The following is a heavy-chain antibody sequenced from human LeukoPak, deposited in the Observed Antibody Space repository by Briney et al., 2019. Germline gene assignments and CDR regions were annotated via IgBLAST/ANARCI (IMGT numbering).Heavy chain of an antibody. V-gene: IGHV4-59*01. CDR2: IYYSGST. D-gene: IGHD1-1*01. CDR1: GGSISSYY. CDR3: ARAQLNLLVDFGMDV. Sequence: SETLSLTCTVSGGSISSYYWSWIRQPPGKGLEWIGYIYYSGSTNYNPSLKSRVTISVDTSKNQFSLKLTSVTAADTAVYYCARAQLNLLVDFGMDVWGQGTTVTVSS. J-gene: IGHJ6*02.